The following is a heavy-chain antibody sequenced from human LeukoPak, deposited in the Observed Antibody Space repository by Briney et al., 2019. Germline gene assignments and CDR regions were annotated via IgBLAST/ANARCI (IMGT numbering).Heavy chain of an antibody. J-gene: IGHJ5*02. V-gene: IGHV1-69*13. Sequence: ASVKVSCKASGGTFSSYAISWVRQAPGQGLEWMGGIIPIFGTANYAQKFQGRVTITADESTSTAYMELSSLRSEDTAVYYCARDKGVVAAATRSWTSNWFDPWGQGTLVTVSS. CDR1: GGTFSSYA. D-gene: IGHD2-15*01. CDR3: ARDKGVVAAATRSWTSNWFDP. CDR2: IIPIFGTA.